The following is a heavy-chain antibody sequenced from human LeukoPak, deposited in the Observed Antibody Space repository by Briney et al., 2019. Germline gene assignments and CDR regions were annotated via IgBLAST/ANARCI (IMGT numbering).Heavy chain of an antibody. V-gene: IGHV1-2*02. Sequence: GASVKVSCKASGYTFTGYYMHWVRQAPGQGLEWMGWINPNSGGTNYAQKFQGRVTMTRDTSISTAYMELSRLRSGDTAVYYCARARIGEYGMDVWGQGTTVTVSS. D-gene: IGHD3-10*01. CDR2: INPNSGGT. CDR1: GYTFTGYY. J-gene: IGHJ6*02. CDR3: ARARIGEYGMDV.